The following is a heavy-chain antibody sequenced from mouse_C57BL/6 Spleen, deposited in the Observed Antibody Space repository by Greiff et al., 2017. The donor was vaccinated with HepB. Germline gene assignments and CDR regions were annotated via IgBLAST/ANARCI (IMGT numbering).Heavy chain of an antibody. CDR3: AREDYDYDGGY. CDR2: ISYDGSN. CDR1: GYSITSGSY. Sequence: EVKLEESGPGLVKPSQSLSLTCSVTGYSITSGSYWHWIRQFPGNKLEWMGYISYDGSNNYNPSLKNRISITRDTSKNQVFLKLNSVTTEDTATYYCAREDYDYDGGYWGQGTLVTVSA. D-gene: IGHD2-4*01. J-gene: IGHJ3*01. V-gene: IGHV3-6*01.